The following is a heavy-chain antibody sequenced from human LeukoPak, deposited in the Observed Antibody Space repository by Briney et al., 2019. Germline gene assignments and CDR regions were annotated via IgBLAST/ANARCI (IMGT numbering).Heavy chain of an antibody. D-gene: IGHD4-23*01. CDR2: IFYSGST. J-gene: IGHJ4*02. V-gene: IGHV4-39*07. CDR3: ARAYGGTFLFDY. Sequence: SETLSLTCTVSGGSITSNSYYWGWIRQPPGKGLEWVASIFYSGSTYFNPSLKSRVTISLDTSKNHFSLKLTSVTAADTAVYYCARAYGGTFLFDYWGQGTLVTVSS. CDR1: GGSITSNSYY.